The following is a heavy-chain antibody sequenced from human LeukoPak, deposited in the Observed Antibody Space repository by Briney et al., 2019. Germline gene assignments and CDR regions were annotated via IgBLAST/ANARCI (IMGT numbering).Heavy chain of an antibody. CDR3: ATMYGYGASPYYFDY. J-gene: IGHJ4*02. CDR1: GFTFSDYY. CDR2: ISSSGSTI. Sequence: GGSLRLSCAASGFTFSDYYMSWIRQAPGKGLEWVSYISSSGSTIYYADSVKGRFTISRDNAKNSLYLQMNSLRAEDTAVYYCATMYGYGASPYYFDYWGQGTLVTVSS. D-gene: IGHD4-17*01. V-gene: IGHV3-11*01.